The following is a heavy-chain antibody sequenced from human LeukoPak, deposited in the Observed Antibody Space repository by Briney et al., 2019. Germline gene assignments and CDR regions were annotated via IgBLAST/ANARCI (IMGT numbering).Heavy chain of an antibody. CDR2: IYYSGST. Sequence: PSETLSLTCTVSGGSISSGGYYWSWIRQHPGKGLEWIGYIYYSGSTYYNPSLKSRVTISVDTSKNQFSLKLSSVTAADTAVYYCASQSIPRGWFDPWGQGTLVAVSS. J-gene: IGHJ5*02. CDR3: ASQSIPRGWFDP. V-gene: IGHV4-31*03. CDR1: GGSISSGGYY. D-gene: IGHD3-16*01.